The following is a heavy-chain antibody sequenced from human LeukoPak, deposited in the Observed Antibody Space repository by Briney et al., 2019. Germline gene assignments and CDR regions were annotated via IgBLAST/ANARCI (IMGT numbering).Heavy chain of an antibody. J-gene: IGHJ3*02. V-gene: IGHV1-46*01. CDR2: ISPSGGST. D-gene: IGHD5-24*01. CDR1: GYTFTGYW. CDR3: ARVRDGYNDAYDI. Sequence: GASVKVSCKAFGYTFTGYWMHWVRQAPGQGPEWMGVISPSGGSTIYAQKFKGRVTLTRDMSTSTDYLELSSLRSEDTAVYYCARVRDGYNDAYDIWGQGTMVTVSS.